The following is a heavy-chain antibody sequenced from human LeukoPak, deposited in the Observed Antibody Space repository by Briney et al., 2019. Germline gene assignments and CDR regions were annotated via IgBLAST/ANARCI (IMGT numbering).Heavy chain of an antibody. Sequence: PGGSLRLSCAASGFTFSSYAMSWVRQAPGKGLEWVSAISGSGGSTYYAYSVKGRFTISRDNSKNTLYLQMNSLRAEDTAVYYCAKDGGYDLYYYYMDVWGKGTTVTVSS. CDR1: GFTFSSYA. D-gene: IGHD3-3*01. CDR3: AKDGGYDLYYYYMDV. V-gene: IGHV3-23*01. CDR2: ISGSGGST. J-gene: IGHJ6*03.